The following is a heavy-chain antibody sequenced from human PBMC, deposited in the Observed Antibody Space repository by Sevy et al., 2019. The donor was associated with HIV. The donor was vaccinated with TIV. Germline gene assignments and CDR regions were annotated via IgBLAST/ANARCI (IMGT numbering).Heavy chain of an antibody. D-gene: IGHD4-4*01. CDR3: AREGTTVTTWYYFDY. V-gene: IGHV3-33*01. CDR1: GFTFSSYG. J-gene: IGHJ4*02. Sequence: GGSLRLSCAASGFTFSSYGMHWVRQAPGKGLEWVAVIWYDGSNKYYADSVKGRFTISRDNSKNTLYLQMNSLRAEDTAVYYCAREGTTVTTWYYFDYWGQGTLVTVSS. CDR2: IWYDGSNK.